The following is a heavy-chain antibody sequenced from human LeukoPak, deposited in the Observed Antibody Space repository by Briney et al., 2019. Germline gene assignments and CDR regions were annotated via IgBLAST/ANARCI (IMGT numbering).Heavy chain of an antibody. CDR1: GFPFSSYA. J-gene: IGHJ5*02. V-gene: IGHV3-74*01. D-gene: IGHD1-26*01. Sequence: PGGSLRLSCAASGFPFSSYAMYWVRQAPGKGLVWVARIHGDGDNISHADSVRGRFTISRDNAKDTLYLHMNSLRPEDTAVYYCARAQVGAPTDLWGQGTLVTVSS. CDR3: ARAQVGAPTDL. CDR2: IHGDGDNI.